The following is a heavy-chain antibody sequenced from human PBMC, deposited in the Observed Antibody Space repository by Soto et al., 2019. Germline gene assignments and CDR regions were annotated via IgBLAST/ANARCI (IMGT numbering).Heavy chain of an antibody. Sequence: GESLKISCKGSGYSFTSYWISWVRQMPGKGLEWMGRIDPSDSYTNYSPSFQGHVTISADKSISTAYLQWSSLKASDTAMYYCAIPRRGGSPSGVGAFDIWGQGKMVTVSS. CDR3: AIPRRGGSPSGVGAFDI. CDR1: GYSFTSYW. D-gene: IGHD1-26*01. V-gene: IGHV5-10-1*01. CDR2: IDPSDSYT. J-gene: IGHJ3*02.